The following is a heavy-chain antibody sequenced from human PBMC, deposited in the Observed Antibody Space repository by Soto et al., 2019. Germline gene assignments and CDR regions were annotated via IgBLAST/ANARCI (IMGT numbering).Heavy chain of an antibody. V-gene: IGHV3-73*02. CDR2: IRSKANSYAT. CDR3: TKRGVPIDNNDY. CDR1: GFSFSGSA. Sequence: EVQLVESGGGLVQPGGSLKLSCAASGFSFSGSAMHWVRQASGKGLEWVGRIRSKANSYATSYDASVKGRFTISRDDSKNTAYMHMNSLKSEDTAVYYCTKRGVPIDNNDYWGQGTLVTVSS. J-gene: IGHJ4*02. D-gene: IGHD1-26*01.